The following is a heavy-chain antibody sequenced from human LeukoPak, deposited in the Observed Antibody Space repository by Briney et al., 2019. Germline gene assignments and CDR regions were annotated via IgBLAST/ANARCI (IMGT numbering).Heavy chain of an antibody. CDR1: GFTFSSYW. V-gene: IGHV3-7*01. CDR3: ARDGSRYDFWSGYYMNWFDP. CDR2: IKQDGSEK. Sequence: GGSLRLSCAASGFTFSSYWMSWVRQAPGKGLEWVANIKQDGSEKYYVDSVKGRFTISRDNAKNSLYLQMNSLRAEDTAVYYCARDGSRYDFWSGYYMNWFDPWGQGTLVTVSP. J-gene: IGHJ5*02. D-gene: IGHD3-3*01.